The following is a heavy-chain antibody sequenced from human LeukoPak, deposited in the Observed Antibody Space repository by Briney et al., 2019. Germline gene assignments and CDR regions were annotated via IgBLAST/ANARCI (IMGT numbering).Heavy chain of an antibody. CDR1: GFTFSTYS. V-gene: IGHV3-7*01. Sequence: GGSLRLSCAASGFTFSTYSLTWVRQAPGKGLEWVATIKKEGSESFYVDSVKGRFNISRDDAKASLFLDMNSLRAEDTAVYYCARLLRDGSVYRHIDYWGQGILVTVSS. CDR2: IKKEGSES. J-gene: IGHJ4*02. CDR3: ARLLRDGSVYRHIDY. D-gene: IGHD3-22*01.